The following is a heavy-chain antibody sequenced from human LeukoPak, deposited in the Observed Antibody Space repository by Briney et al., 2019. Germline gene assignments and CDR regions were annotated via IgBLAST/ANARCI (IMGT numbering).Heavy chain of an antibody. D-gene: IGHD3-16*01. V-gene: IGHV3-15*01. J-gene: IGHJ4*02. CDR2: IKSKTDGGTT. CDR1: GFXFINAW. CDR3: TTEYWGSFNY. Sequence: GGSLRLSCAASGFXFINAWISWVRQAPGKGLEWVGHIKSKTDGGTTDYAAPVKGRFTISRDDSKNTLYLQMNSLETDDTAVYYCTTEYWGSFNYWGQGNLVTVSS.